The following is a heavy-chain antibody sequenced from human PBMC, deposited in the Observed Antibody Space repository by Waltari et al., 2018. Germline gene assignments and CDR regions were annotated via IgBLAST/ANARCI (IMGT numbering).Heavy chain of an antibody. CDR1: GSTFTSYD. D-gene: IGHD3-22*01. J-gene: IGHJ4*02. V-gene: IGHV1-8*01. CDR2: RNPNSGNT. CDR3: ARGADYYDSSGYLFDY. Sequence: QVQLVQSGAEVKKPGASVKVSCKASGSTFTSYDINWVRQATGQGLEWMGWRNPNSGNTGYAQKFQGRVTMTRNTSISTDYMELSSLRSEDTAVYYCARGADYYDSSGYLFDYWGQGTLVTVSS.